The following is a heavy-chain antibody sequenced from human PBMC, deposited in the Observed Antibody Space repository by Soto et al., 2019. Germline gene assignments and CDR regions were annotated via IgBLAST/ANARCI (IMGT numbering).Heavy chain of an antibody. CDR1: GYTFTGYY. CDR2: INPNSGGT. D-gene: IGHD3-3*02. Sequence: ASVKVSCKASGYTFTGYYMHWVRQAPGQGLEWMGWINPNSGGTNYAQKFQGWVTMTRDTSISTAYMELSRLRSDDTAVYYCARDPRRVLVPTTVNSDYYYYAMDVWGQGTTVTVSS. J-gene: IGHJ6*02. V-gene: IGHV1-2*04. CDR3: ARDPRRVLVPTTVNSDYYYYAMDV.